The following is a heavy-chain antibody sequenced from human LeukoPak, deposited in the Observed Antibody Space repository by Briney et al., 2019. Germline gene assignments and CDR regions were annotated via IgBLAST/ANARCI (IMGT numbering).Heavy chain of an antibody. D-gene: IGHD3-10*01. CDR1: GFTFSSYS. V-gene: IGHV3-21*01. Sequence: PGGSLRLSCAASGFTFSSYSMNWVRQAPGKGLEWVSSISSSSSNIYYVDSVKGRFTISRDNAKNSLYLQMNSLRAEDTAVYYCARDPRLLWFDKQYYYYYYYMDVWGKGTTVTVSS. CDR2: ISSSSSNI. CDR3: ARDPRLLWFDKQYYYYYYYMDV. J-gene: IGHJ6*03.